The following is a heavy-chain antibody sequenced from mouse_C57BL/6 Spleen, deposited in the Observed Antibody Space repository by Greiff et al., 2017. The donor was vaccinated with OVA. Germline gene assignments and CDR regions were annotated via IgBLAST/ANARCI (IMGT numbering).Heavy chain of an antibody. V-gene: IGHV1-64*01. D-gene: IGHD2-5*01. J-gene: IGHJ3*01. CDR1: GYTFTSYW. CDR3: ARGGDYYSNLSFAY. CDR2: IHPNSGST. Sequence: QVQLKQPGAELVKPGASVKLSCKASGYTFTSYWMHWVKQRPGQGLEWIGMIHPNSGSTNYNEKFKSKATLTVDKSSSTAYMQLSSLTSEDSAVYYCARGGDYYSNLSFAYWGQGTLVTVSA.